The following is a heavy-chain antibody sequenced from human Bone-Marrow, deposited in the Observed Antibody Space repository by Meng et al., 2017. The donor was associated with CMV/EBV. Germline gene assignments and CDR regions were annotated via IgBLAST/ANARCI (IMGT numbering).Heavy chain of an antibody. V-gene: IGHV1-8*01. CDR3: ARGRWLQFWFGF. Sequence: ASVKVSCKASGYTFTSYDINWVRQATGQGLEWMGWMNPNSGNTGYAQKFRGRVTMTRDTSISTAYMELSRLRSDDTAVYYCARGRWLQFWFGFWGQGTLVTVSS. D-gene: IGHD5-24*01. CDR1: GYTFTSYD. CDR2: MNPNSGNT. J-gene: IGHJ4*02.